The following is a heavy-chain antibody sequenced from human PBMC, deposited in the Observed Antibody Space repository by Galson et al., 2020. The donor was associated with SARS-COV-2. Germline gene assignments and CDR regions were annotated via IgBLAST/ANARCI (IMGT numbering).Heavy chain of an antibody. CDR3: AKVRDGYNFGDDY. CDR1: GFTFSRYG. V-gene: IGHV3-33*06. D-gene: IGHD5-12*01. Sequence: GGSLRLSCTASGFTFSRYGMHWVRQAPGKGLEWVAVIWYDGSNKYYADSVKGRFTISRDNSKNTLYLQMNSLRAEDTAVYYCAKVRDGYNFGDDYWGRGTLVTVSS. CDR2: IWYDGSNK. J-gene: IGHJ4*02.